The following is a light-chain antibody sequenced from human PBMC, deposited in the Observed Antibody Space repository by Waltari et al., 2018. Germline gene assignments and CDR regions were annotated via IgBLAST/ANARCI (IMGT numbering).Light chain of an antibody. CDR1: STIRTTY. Sequence: EIVLTQSPRTLSSSPGAESTIPCSTSSTIRTTYLAGYQQKPGQAPTLLIYGTFSRATGIPDRFTGSGSGTDFSLTISSLEPEDFATYYCQQYDISPLTFGGGTKVEIK. CDR3: QQYDISPLT. J-gene: IGKJ4*01. CDR2: GTF. V-gene: IGKV3-20*01.